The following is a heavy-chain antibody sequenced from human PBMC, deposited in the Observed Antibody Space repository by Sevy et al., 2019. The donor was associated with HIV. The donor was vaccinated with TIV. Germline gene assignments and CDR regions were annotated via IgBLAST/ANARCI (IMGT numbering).Heavy chain of an antibody. CDR1: GFTFSAYW. CDR3: AIDAWGSVVN. Sequence: GGSLILSCAASGFTFSAYWMAWVRQAPGKGLEWVANLNQDGSEKYPVHSVKGRFTISRDNAKNSLYLQMNSVRVEDTGIYYCAIDAWGSVVNWGRGTMVTVSS. V-gene: IGHV3-7*01. J-gene: IGHJ3*01. D-gene: IGHD7-27*01. CDR2: LNQDGSEK.